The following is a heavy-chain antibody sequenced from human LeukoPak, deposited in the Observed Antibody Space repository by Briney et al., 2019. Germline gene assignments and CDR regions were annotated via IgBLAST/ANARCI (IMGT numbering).Heavy chain of an antibody. CDR3: ARERRGYYYDSSGYYYDYFDY. Sequence: SGGSLRLSCAASGFTFSSYAMSWVHQAPGKGLEWVSAISCSGGSTYYADSVKGRFTISRDNSKNTLYLQMNSLRAEDTAVYYCARERRGYYYDSSGYYYDYFDYWGQGTLVTVSS. J-gene: IGHJ4*02. CDR1: GFTFSSYA. D-gene: IGHD3-22*01. V-gene: IGHV3-23*01. CDR2: ISCSGGST.